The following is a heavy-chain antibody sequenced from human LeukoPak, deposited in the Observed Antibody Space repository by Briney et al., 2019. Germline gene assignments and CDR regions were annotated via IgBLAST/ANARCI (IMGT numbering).Heavy chain of an antibody. CDR1: GGSISSHY. Sequence: SETLSLTCTVSGGSISSHYWSWIRQPPGKGLEWIGYIYYSGSTNYNPSLKSQVTISVDTSKNQFSLKLSSVTAADTAVYYCARESSSGWFDPWGQGTLVTVSS. D-gene: IGHD6-6*01. CDR2: IYYSGST. J-gene: IGHJ5*02. V-gene: IGHV4-59*11. CDR3: ARESSSGWFDP.